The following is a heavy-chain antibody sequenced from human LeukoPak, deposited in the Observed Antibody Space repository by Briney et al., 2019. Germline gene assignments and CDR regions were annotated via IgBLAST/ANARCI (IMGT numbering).Heavy chain of an antibody. CDR1: GFTFSDYY. D-gene: IGHD3-3*01. V-gene: IGHV3-11*04. CDR3: ASQSYYDFWSGYPKALDY. J-gene: IGHJ4*02. Sequence: PGGSLRLSCAASGFTFSDYYMSWIRQAPGKGLEWVSYISSSGSTIYYADSVKGRFTISRDNAKNSLYLQMNSLRAEDTAVYYCASQSYYDFWSGYPKALDYWGQGTLVTVSS. CDR2: ISSSGSTI.